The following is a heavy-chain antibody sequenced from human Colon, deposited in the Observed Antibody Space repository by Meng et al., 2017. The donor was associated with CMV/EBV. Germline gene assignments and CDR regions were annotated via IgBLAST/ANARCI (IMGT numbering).Heavy chain of an antibody. V-gene: IGHV4-31*02. D-gene: IGHD2-2*01. CDR3: ARGWVPGGDFDY. CDR2: IYYRGST. CDR1: GVSISGGRYY. J-gene: IGHJ4*02. Sequence: VAGVSISGGRYYCPWIRRHPGMGLEWIGYIYYRGSTHCIPSLKGRVTMSVDTSKNQFSLKLSSVTAADTAVYYCARGWVPGGDFDYWGQGALVTVSS.